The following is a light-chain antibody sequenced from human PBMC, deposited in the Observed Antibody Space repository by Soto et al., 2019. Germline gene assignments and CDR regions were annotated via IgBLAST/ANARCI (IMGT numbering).Light chain of an antibody. CDR2: DVS. CDR1: SSDVGAYDY. J-gene: IGLJ1*01. V-gene: IGLV2-14*03. Sequence: QSALTQPASVSGSPGQSITISCTGTSSDVGAYDYVSWYQQHPGEVPKLMIFDVSDRPSGVSNRFSGSKSGNTASLTISGLQAEDDAYYYCSSFTTSTSYVFGTGTKLTVL. CDR3: SSFTTSTSYV.